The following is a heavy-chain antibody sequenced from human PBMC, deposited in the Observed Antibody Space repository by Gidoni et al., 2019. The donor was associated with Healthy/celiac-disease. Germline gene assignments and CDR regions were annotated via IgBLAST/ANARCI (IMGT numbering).Heavy chain of an antibody. Sequence: EVRLLESGGGLVQPGGSLRLSCAASAFTFSSYAMGWVRQAPGEGLEWVSSISVSGGSTYYADSVKGRFTISRDNSKNTLYLQMNSLRAEDTAVYYCAKVSIVLMVYPTFDYWGQGTLVTVSS. CDR1: AFTFSSYA. CDR3: AKVSIVLMVYPTFDY. CDR2: ISVSGGST. V-gene: IGHV3-23*01. D-gene: IGHD2-8*01. J-gene: IGHJ4*02.